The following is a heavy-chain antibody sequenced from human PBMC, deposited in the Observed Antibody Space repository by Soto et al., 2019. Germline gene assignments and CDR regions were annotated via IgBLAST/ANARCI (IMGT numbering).Heavy chain of an antibody. CDR3: AKDGNVYSSGWYAPSLDY. Sequence: QLVESGGGVVQPGRSLRLSCAASGFTFSSYGMHWVRQAPGKGLEWVAVISYDGSNTYYADSVKGRFTISRDNSKNTLYLQMNSLRAEDTAVYYCAKDGNVYSSGWYAPSLDYWGQGTLVTVSS. D-gene: IGHD6-19*01. CDR1: GFTFSSYG. CDR2: ISYDGSNT. V-gene: IGHV3-30*18. J-gene: IGHJ4*02.